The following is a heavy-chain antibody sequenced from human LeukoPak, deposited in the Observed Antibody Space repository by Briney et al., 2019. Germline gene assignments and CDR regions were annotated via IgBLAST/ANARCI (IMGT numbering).Heavy chain of an antibody. CDR2: INHSGST. J-gene: IGHJ4*02. V-gene: IGHV4-34*01. CDR3: ARADGYSYGYLDY. CDR1: GGSFSGYY. Sequence: SETLSLTCAVYGGSFSGYYWSWIRQPPGKGLEWIGEINHSGSTNYNPSLKSRVTISVDTSKNQFSLKLSSVTAADTAVYYCARADGYSYGYLDYWGQETLVTVSS. D-gene: IGHD5-18*01.